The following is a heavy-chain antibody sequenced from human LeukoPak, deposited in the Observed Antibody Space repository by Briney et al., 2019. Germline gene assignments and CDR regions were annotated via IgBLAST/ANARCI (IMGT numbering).Heavy chain of an antibody. CDR1: GFTFTSSA. Sequence: SVKVSCKASGFTFTSSAMQWARQARGQRLEWIGWIVVGSGNTNYAQKFQERVTITRDMSTSTAYMELSSLRSEDTAVYYCAKGGLNSGYDFSYFDYWGQGTLVTVSS. CDR2: IVVGSGNT. V-gene: IGHV1-58*02. CDR3: AKGGLNSGYDFSYFDY. D-gene: IGHD5-12*01. J-gene: IGHJ4*02.